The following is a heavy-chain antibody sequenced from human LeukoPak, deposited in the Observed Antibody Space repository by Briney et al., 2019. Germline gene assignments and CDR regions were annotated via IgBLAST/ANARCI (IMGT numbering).Heavy chain of an antibody. CDR3: ARYRRYCSSTSCNRDV. D-gene: IGHD2-2*01. Sequence: GGSLRLSCAASGFTVSSNYMSWVRQAPGKGLEWVSVIYSGGSTYYADSVKGRFTISRDNSKNTLYLQMNSLRAEDTAVYYCARYRRYCSSTSCNRDVWGQGTTVTVSS. V-gene: IGHV3-66*01. CDR1: GFTVSSNY. CDR2: IYSGGST. J-gene: IGHJ6*02.